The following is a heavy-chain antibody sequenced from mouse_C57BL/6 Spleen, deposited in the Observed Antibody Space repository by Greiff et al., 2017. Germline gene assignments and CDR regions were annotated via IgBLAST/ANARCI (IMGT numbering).Heavy chain of an antibody. D-gene: IGHD2-1*01. V-gene: IGHV1-50*01. CDR1: GYTFTSYW. J-gene: IGHJ1*03. Sequence: VQLQQPGAELVKPGASVKLSCKASGYTFTSYWMQWVKQRPGQGLEWIGEIDPSDSYTNYNQKFKGKATLTVDTSSITAYMQLSSLTSEDSAVYYCARSDGNYDRYFDVWGTGTTVTVSS. CDR3: ARSDGNYDRYFDV. CDR2: IDPSDSYT.